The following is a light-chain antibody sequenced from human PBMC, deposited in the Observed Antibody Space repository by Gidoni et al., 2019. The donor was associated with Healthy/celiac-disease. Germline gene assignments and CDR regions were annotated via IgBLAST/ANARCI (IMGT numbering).Light chain of an antibody. Sequence: QSVLTQPPSVSGAPGQRVTISCTGSSSNIGAGYDVHWYQQLPGTAHKILTYGNSNRTSGVPDRFSGSKSGTSASLAITGLLAEDEADYYCQSYDSSLSGVVFGGGTKLTVL. V-gene: IGLV1-40*01. CDR2: GNS. CDR3: QSYDSSLSGVV. CDR1: SSNIGAGYD. J-gene: IGLJ2*01.